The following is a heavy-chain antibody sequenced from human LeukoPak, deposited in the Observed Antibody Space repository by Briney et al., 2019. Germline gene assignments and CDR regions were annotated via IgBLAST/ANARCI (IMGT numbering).Heavy chain of an antibody. D-gene: IGHD6-13*01. CDR2: INAGNGNT. CDR3: ARVGAAAGPYYFDY. CDR1: GYTFTSYA. Sequence: ASVKVSCKASGYTFTSYAMHWVRQAPGQRLEGMGWINAGNGNTKYSQKFQGRVTITRDTFASTAYMELSSLRSEDTAVYYCARVGAAAGPYYFDYWGQGTLVTVSS. J-gene: IGHJ4*02. V-gene: IGHV1-3*01.